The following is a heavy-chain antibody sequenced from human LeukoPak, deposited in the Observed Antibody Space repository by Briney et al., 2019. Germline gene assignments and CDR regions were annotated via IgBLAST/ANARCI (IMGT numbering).Heavy chain of an antibody. V-gene: IGHV1-69*04. J-gene: IGHJ5*02. CDR2: IIPIFGIA. CDR3: ARENYSSSWANWFDP. Sequence: ASVKVSCKASGGTFSSYAISWVRQAPGQGLEWMGRIIPIFGIANYAQKFQGRVTITADKSTSTAYMEMSSLRSEDTAVYYCARENYSSSWANWFDPWGQGTLVTVSS. D-gene: IGHD6-13*01. CDR1: GGTFSSYA.